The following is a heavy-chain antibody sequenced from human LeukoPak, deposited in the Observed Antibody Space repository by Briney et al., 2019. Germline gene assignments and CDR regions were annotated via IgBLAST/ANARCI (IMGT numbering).Heavy chain of an antibody. D-gene: IGHD6-6*01. V-gene: IGHV1-2*02. Sequence: ASVKVSCKASGYPFTGYYIHWVRQAPGQGLEWMGWINSNNGDTDYAQNFQGRVTMTRDTSISTAYMELSSLKSDDTAVYYCARDRNSGSSLDIWGQGTMLTVSS. CDR3: ARDRNSGSSLDI. J-gene: IGHJ3*02. CDR2: INSNNGDT. CDR1: GYPFTGYY.